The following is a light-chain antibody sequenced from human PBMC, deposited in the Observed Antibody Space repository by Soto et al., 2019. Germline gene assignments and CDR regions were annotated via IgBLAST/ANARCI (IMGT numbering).Light chain of an antibody. CDR1: SSDVGGYNY. CDR3: SSYTSSRTPDVV. CDR2: DVS. V-gene: IGLV2-14*01. J-gene: IGLJ2*01. Sequence: QSVLTQPASVSGSPGQSITISCTGTSSDVGGYNYVSWYQQHPGKAPKLMIYDVSNRPSGVSNRFSGSKSGNTASLTISGLQAEDEADYYCSSYTSSRTPDVVFGGGTKLTVL.